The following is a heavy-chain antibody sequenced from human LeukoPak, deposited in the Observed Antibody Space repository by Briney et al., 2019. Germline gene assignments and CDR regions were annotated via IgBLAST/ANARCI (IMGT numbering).Heavy chain of an antibody. Sequence: SETLSLTCTVSGGSISSGGYYWSWIRQHPGKGLEWIGYIYYSGSTYYNPSLKSRVTISVDTSKNQFSLKLSSVTAAATAVYYCARSHPDSSSWYGRGYFDYWGQGTLVTVSS. CDR2: IYYSGST. CDR1: GGSISSGGYY. CDR3: ARSHPDSSSWYGRGYFDY. J-gene: IGHJ4*02. V-gene: IGHV4-31*03. D-gene: IGHD6-13*01.